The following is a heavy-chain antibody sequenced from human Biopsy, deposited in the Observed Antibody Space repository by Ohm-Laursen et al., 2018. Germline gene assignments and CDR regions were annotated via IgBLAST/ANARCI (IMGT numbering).Heavy chain of an antibody. CDR3: AKDRFPYTSGYSSVFEY. V-gene: IGHV3-66*01. CDR2: IYSGGDT. Sequence: GSLRLSCAASGFTVYNNYMTWVRQAPGKGLEWVSLIYSGGDTRYADSVKGRFTISRDNAKNSLFLHMNSLRVEDTAVYYCAKDRFPYTSGYSSVFEYWGQGTLVTVSS. CDR1: GFTVYNNY. J-gene: IGHJ4*02. D-gene: IGHD3-22*01.